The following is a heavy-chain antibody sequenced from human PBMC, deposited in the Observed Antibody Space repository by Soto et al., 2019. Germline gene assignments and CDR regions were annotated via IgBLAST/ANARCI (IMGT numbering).Heavy chain of an antibody. CDR3: ARGSALLFYYFDY. D-gene: IGHD6-13*01. Sequence: SETLSLTCNVSGGSITRGDYYWSWLRQPPGKGLEWIGYIYYRAMPYYNPSLKSRVTISVDTSKNQFSLSMTSVTAADTAVYYCARGSALLFYYFDYWGQGTPVTVS. J-gene: IGHJ4*02. CDR2: IYYRAMP. CDR1: GGSITRGDYY. V-gene: IGHV4-30-4*01.